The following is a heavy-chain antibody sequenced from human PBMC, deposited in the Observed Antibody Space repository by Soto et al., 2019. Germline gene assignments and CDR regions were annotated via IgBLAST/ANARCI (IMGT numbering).Heavy chain of an antibody. Sequence: QLQLQESGPGLVKPSETVSLSCTVSGGSISSSIYYWGWIRQPPGKGLEWIGSIYYSGNTYYNPSLRSRVTISVDTSKNQFSLRLSSVTAADTAVYYCARQRGYFDYWAQGTPVTVSS. CDR1: GGSISSSIYY. CDR2: IYYSGNT. V-gene: IGHV4-39*01. CDR3: ARQRGYFDY. J-gene: IGHJ4*02.